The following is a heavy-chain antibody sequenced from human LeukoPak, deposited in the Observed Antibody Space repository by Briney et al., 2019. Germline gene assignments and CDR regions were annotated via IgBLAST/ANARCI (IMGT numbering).Heavy chain of an antibody. CDR2: ISSSGSTI. CDR3: ASSPIAAAGTANYYYYMDV. V-gene: IGHV3-11*04. D-gene: IGHD6-13*01. J-gene: IGHJ6*03. CDR1: GFTFSDYY. Sequence: PGGSLRLSCAASGFTFSDYYMSWIRQAPGKGLEWVSYISSSGSTIYYADSVKGRFTISRDNAKNSLYLQMNSLRAEDTAVYYCASSPIAAAGTANYYYYMDVWGKGTTVTISS.